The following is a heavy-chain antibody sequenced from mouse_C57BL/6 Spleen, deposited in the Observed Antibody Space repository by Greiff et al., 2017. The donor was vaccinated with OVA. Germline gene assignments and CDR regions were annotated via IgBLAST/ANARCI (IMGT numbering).Heavy chain of an antibody. D-gene: IGHD1-1*01. CDR3: ARRSTVVPNYYAMDY. Sequence: QVQLQQPGAELVRPGSSVKLSCKASGYTFTSYWMHWVKQRPIQGLEWIGNIDPSDSETHYNQKFKDKATLTVDKSSSTAYMQLSSLTSEDSAVYYCARRSTVVPNYYAMDYWGQGTSVTVSS. CDR2: IDPSDSET. V-gene: IGHV1-52*01. J-gene: IGHJ4*01. CDR1: GYTFTSYW.